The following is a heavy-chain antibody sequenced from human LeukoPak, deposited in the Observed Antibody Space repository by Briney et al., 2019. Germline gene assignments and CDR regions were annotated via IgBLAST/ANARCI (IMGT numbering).Heavy chain of an antibody. CDR3: AREVLDYSGSGTYYRHFDF. J-gene: IGHJ4*02. Sequence: SETLSLTCTVSGVSINGFYWSWIRQPPGKGLEWMRYIYYSGTTNYNPSLRSRVTISVDTSKNQFSLKLSSVTAADTAVYYCAREVLDYSGSGTYYRHFDFWGQGTLVTVSS. D-gene: IGHD3-10*01. V-gene: IGHV4-59*01. CDR2: IYYSGTT. CDR1: GVSINGFY.